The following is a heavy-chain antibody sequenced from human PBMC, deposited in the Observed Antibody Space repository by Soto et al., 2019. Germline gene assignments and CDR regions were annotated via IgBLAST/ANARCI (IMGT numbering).Heavy chain of an antibody. Sequence: QVQLVQSGAEVKKPGASVKVSCKASGYTFTSYGISWVRQAPGQGLEWMGWISAYNGNTNYAQKLQGRVTMTTDTSTSTAYMELRSLRSDDTAVYYCARDMYPSGYYYDSSGYSGRPNLDAFDIWGQGTMVTVSS. CDR2: ISAYNGNT. CDR1: GYTFTSYG. CDR3: ARDMYPSGYYYDSSGYSGRPNLDAFDI. J-gene: IGHJ3*02. D-gene: IGHD3-22*01. V-gene: IGHV1-18*01.